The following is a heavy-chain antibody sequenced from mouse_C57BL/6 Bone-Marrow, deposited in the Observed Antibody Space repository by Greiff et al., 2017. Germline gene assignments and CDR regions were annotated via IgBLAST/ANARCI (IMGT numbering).Heavy chain of an antibody. CDR2: IDPSDSYT. CDR1: GYTFTSYW. CDR3: ARGVFGIYYDDDGWYFDV. V-gene: IGHV1-69*01. D-gene: IGHD2-4*01. Sequence: VQLQQPGAELVMPGASVKLSCKASGYTFTSYWMHWVKQSPGQGLEWIGEIDPSDSYTNYNQKFKGKSTLTVDKSSSTAYMQLSSLTSEDYAVYYCARGVFGIYYDDDGWYFDVWGTGTAVTVSS. J-gene: IGHJ1*03.